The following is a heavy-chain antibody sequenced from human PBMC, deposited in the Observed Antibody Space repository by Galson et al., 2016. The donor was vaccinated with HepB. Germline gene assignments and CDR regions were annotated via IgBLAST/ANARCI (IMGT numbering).Heavy chain of an antibody. CDR1: GFTLSTYA. D-gene: IGHD6-13*01. J-gene: IGHJ4*02. V-gene: IGHV3-30*03. CDR3: ARAIAVADPFDY. CDR2: ISYDGSTT. Sequence: SLRLSCAASGFTLSTYAMSWVRQAPGKGLEWVAVISYDGSTTYYADSVKGRFTISRDNSKNTLYLQMNSLRAEDTAVYYCARAIAVADPFDYWGQGTLVTVSS.